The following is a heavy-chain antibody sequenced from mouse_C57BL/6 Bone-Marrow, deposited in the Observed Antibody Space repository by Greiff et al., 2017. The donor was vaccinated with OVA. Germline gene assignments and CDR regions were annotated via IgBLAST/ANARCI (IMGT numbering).Heavy chain of an antibody. V-gene: IGHV1-55*01. J-gene: IGHJ2*01. CDR2: IYPGSGST. CDR3: AKEGYYYGSSWFFDY. D-gene: IGHD1-1*01. CDR1: GYTFTSYW. Sequence: QVQLQQPGAELVKPGASVKMSCKASGYTFTSYWITWVKQRPGQGLEWIGDIYPGSGSTNYNEKFKSKATLTVDTSSSTAYMQLSSLTSEDSAVYYCAKEGYYYGSSWFFDYWGQGTTLTVSS.